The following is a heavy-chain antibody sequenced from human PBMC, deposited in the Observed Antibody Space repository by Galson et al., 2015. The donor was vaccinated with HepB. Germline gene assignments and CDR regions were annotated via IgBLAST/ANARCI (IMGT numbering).Heavy chain of an antibody. CDR1: GFTFSSYD. V-gene: IGHV3-30*02. D-gene: IGHD6-13*01. J-gene: IGHJ6*02. Sequence: SLRLSCAASGFTFSSYDVHWVRQAPGKGLEWVAFIRYDGSDKYYADSVKGRFTISRDNSKNTLYLQVSSLRAEDTAVFYCAKAVDSRWFSHFYGIDVWGQGTTVTVSS. CDR2: IRYDGSDK. CDR3: AKAVDSRWFSHFYGIDV.